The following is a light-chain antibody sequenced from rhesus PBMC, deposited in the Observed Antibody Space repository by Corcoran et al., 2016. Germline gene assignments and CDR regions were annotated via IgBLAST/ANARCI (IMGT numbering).Light chain of an antibody. Sequence: DIQMTQSPSSLSASVGDRVTITCRASQGISSYLAWYQQKPGKAPKLLIYAASTLQRGVPSRFSGSGAGTDFTLTISILQPADFATYYCQQHNSYPLTFGGETKVGLK. CDR3: QQHNSYPLT. V-gene: IGKV1-25*01. J-gene: IGKJ4*01. CDR1: QGISSY. CDR2: AAS.